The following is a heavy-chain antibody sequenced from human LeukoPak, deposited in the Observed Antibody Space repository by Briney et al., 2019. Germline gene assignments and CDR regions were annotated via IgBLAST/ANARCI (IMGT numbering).Heavy chain of an antibody. CDR3: ARGYYDILTGYYQANWFDP. Sequence: GGSLRLSCADSGFTFNNYWMSWVRQAPGKGLEWVANIKPDGSEQYYVDSVKGRFTISRDNAKNSLYLQMNTLRAEDTAVYYCARGYYDILTGYYQANWFDPWGQGTLVTVSS. J-gene: IGHJ5*02. D-gene: IGHD3-9*01. V-gene: IGHV3-7*03. CDR1: GFTFNNYW. CDR2: IKPDGSEQ.